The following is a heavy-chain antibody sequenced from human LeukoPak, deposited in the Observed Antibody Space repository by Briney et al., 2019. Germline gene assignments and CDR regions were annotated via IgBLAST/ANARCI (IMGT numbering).Heavy chain of an antibody. V-gene: IGHV1-24*01. Sequence: ASVKVSCKVSGYTLTELSMHWVRQAPGKGLEWMGGFDPEDGETIYAQKFQGRVTMTEDTSTDTAYMELSSLRSEDTAVYYCATGSYSYGYNWFDPWGQGTLVTVSS. CDR2: FDPEDGET. J-gene: IGHJ5*02. CDR3: ATGSYSYGYNWFDP. CDR1: GYTLTELS. D-gene: IGHD5-18*01.